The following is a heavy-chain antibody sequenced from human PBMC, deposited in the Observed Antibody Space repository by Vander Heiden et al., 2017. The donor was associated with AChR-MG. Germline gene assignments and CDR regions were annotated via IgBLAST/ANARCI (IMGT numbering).Heavy chain of an antibody. Sequence: EVQLVESGGGLVQPGGSLKLSCAASGFTFSGPAMPGVRQASGKGLEWVGRIRSKANSYATAYAASVKGRFTISRDDSKNTAYLQMNSLKTEDTAVYYCTATDVLGYCSGGSCLFDYWGQGTLVTVSS. D-gene: IGHD2-15*01. J-gene: IGHJ4*02. CDR3: TATDVLGYCSGGSCLFDY. V-gene: IGHV3-73*02. CDR1: GFTFSGPA. CDR2: IRSKANSYAT.